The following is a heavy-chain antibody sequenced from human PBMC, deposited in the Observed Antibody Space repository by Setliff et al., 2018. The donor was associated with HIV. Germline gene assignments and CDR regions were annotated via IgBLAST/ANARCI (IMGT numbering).Heavy chain of an antibody. Sequence: GASVKVSCKASGYTFTSYGITWVRQAPGQGLEWMGWINPSDGSTRYAQKLQGRVTMTRDTSTTTVYMELRSLRSEDTAVYYCARDKTPIFGVVIATNWFDPWGQGTLVTVSS. V-gene: IGHV1-46*01. D-gene: IGHD3-3*01. CDR2: INPSDGST. CDR1: GYTFTSYG. CDR3: ARDKTPIFGVVIATNWFDP. J-gene: IGHJ5*02.